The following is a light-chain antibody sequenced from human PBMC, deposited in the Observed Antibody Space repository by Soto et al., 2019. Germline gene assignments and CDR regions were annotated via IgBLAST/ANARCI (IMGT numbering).Light chain of an antibody. CDR2: AAS. J-gene: IGKJ2*01. Sequence: EIVLTQSPGTLSLSPGERATLSCRASQSVSSNYLAWYQQTPGQAPRLLIYAASSRATDIPDRFSGSGSGTDFDLTISRLEPEVSAVYSCQQYCPSPHTFGQGTKLEIK. CDR1: QSVSSNY. CDR3: QQYCPSPHT. V-gene: IGKV3-20*01.